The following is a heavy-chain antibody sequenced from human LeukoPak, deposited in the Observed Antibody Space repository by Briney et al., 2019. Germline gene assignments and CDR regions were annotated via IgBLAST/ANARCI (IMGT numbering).Heavy chain of an antibody. CDR3: SKDHRGSYSFDY. V-gene: IGHV3-30*02. Sequence: GGSLRLFCAASGFTFSSYGMHWVRQAPGKGLEGVAFIRYDGSNKYYADSVKGRFTISRDNSKNTLYLQMNSLRAEDTAVYYCSKDHRGSYSFDYWGQGTLLTVSS. D-gene: IGHD1-26*01. CDR2: IRYDGSNK. CDR1: GFTFSSYG. J-gene: IGHJ4*02.